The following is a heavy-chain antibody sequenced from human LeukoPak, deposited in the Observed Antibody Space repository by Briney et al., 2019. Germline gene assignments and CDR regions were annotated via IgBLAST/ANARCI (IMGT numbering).Heavy chain of an antibody. CDR1: GGSISSGGYY. Sequence: SETLSLTCTVSGGSISSGGYYWSWIRQPPGKGLEWIGYIYHSGSTYYNPSLKSRVTISVDRSKNQFSLKLSSVTAADTAVYYCARALSFGWFDPWGQGTLVTVSS. V-gene: IGHV4-30-2*01. CDR3: ARALSFGWFDP. J-gene: IGHJ5*02. CDR2: IYHSGST. D-gene: IGHD3-16*01.